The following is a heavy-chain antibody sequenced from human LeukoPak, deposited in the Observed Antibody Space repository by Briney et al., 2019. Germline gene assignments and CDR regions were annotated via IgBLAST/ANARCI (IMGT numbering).Heavy chain of an antibody. CDR3: ARGGAYYDFWSGYSAFDY. J-gene: IGHJ4*02. Sequence: GGSLRLSCAASGFTFSSYWMHWVRQAPGKGLVWVSRINSDGSSTSYADSVKGRFTISRDNAKNTLYLQMNSLRAEDTAVYYCARGGAYYDFWSGYSAFDYWRQGTLVTVSS. V-gene: IGHV3-74*01. CDR2: INSDGSST. D-gene: IGHD3-3*01. CDR1: GFTFSSYW.